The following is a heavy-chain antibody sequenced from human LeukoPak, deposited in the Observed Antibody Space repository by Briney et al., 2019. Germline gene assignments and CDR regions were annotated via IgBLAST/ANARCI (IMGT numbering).Heavy chain of an antibody. J-gene: IGHJ5*02. Sequence: GASVKVSCKASGYAFTSYAFTWVRQAPGQGLEWMGWLNPYNNTNYAQNFQGRVAMTRDASITTAYMELSGLTPDDTAVYYCAREATFYYDADGSGVPNWFDPWGQGTLVTVSS. CDR1: GYAFTSYA. CDR3: AREATFYYDADGSGVPNWFDP. V-gene: IGHV1-18*01. CDR2: LNPYNNT. D-gene: IGHD3-22*01.